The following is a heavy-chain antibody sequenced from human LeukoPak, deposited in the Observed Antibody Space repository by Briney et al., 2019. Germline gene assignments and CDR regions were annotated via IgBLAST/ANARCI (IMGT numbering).Heavy chain of an antibody. V-gene: IGHV3-20*01. D-gene: IGHD6-13*01. CDR3: ARGIAAAGTSYAAFDI. CDR2: MNWNGGST. Sequence: GGSLRLSCAASGFTFSSYAMSWVRQAPGKGLEGVCGMNWNGGSTGYAGSVKGRFTISRDNAKNSLYLQMNSLRAEDTALYHCARGIAAAGTSYAAFDIWGQGTMVTVSS. J-gene: IGHJ3*02. CDR1: GFTFSSYA.